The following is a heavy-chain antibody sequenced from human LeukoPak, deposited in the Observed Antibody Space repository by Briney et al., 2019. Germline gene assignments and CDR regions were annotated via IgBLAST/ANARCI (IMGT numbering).Heavy chain of an antibody. CDR2: SYYSGST. V-gene: IGHV4-31*03. D-gene: IGHD2-15*01. Sequence: TLSLTCTVSGGPISRGGYYWSWIRQHPGKGLEFIRYSYYSGSTYYNPSLKSRVTISVDTFQKQFSLKLSSVTAADTAVYYCAREGLKVVAAPRSYYYGMDVWGQGTTVTVSS. CDR1: GGPISRGGYY. CDR3: AREGLKVVAAPRSYYYGMDV. J-gene: IGHJ6*02.